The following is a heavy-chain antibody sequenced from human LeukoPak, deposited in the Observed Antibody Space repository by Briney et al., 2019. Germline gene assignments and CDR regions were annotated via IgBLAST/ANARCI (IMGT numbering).Heavy chain of an antibody. CDR1: GGTFSSYA. J-gene: IGHJ6*03. CDR2: IIPIFGTA. CDR3: ARVGLPSYYMDV. V-gene: IGHV1-69*05. Sequence: SVKVSCKASGGTFSSYAIIWVRQAPGQGLEWMGGIIPIFGTANYAQKFQGRVTITTDESTSTAYMELSSLRSEDTAVYYCARVGLPSYYMDVWGKGTTVTVSS. D-gene: IGHD1-7*01.